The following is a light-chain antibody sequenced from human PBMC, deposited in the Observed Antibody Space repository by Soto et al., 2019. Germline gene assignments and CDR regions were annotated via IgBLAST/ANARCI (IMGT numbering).Light chain of an antibody. CDR3: QQYGSSPGT. Sequence: EIVLTQSPGTLSLSPGERATLSCRGSQSVSSSYLAWYQQKPGQAPRLLIYGVSSRATGIPDRFSGSGSGTDFTITISRLEPEDSAVYYCQQYGSSPGTFGQGTKVEIK. CDR1: QSVSSSY. V-gene: IGKV3-20*01. CDR2: GVS. J-gene: IGKJ1*01.